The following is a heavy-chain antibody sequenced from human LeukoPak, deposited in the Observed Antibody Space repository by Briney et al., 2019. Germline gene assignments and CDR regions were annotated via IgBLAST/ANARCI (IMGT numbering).Heavy chain of an antibody. J-gene: IGHJ3*02. Sequence: SVKVSCKASGGTFSSYAISWVGQAPGQGLEWMGGIIPIFGTANYAQKFQGRVTITADESTSTAYMELSSLRSEDTAVYYCARVYYYDSTADCAFDIWGQGTMVTVSS. D-gene: IGHD3-22*01. CDR3: ARVYYYDSTADCAFDI. V-gene: IGHV1-69*01. CDR1: GGTFSSYA. CDR2: IIPIFGTA.